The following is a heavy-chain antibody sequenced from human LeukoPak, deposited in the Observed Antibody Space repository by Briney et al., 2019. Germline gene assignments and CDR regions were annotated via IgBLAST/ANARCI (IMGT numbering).Heavy chain of an antibody. Sequence: PSQTLSLTCTVSGGSNSSGDYYWSWIRQPPGKGLEWIGYIYYSGSTYYNPSLKSRVTISVDTSKNQFSLKLSSVTAADTAVYYCARQGSGYSYTNWFDPWGQGTLVTVSS. D-gene: IGHD5-18*01. CDR1: GGSNSSGDYY. V-gene: IGHV4-30-4*01. CDR2: IYYSGST. CDR3: ARQGSGYSYTNWFDP. J-gene: IGHJ5*02.